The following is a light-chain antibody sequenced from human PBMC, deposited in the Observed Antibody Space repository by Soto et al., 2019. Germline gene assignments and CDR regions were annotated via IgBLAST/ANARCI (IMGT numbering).Light chain of an antibody. CDR3: QQSSNWPPIN. CDR2: DAS. Sequence: EIVFTHSPSTLSLSPGERATLSFMASQSVKTFLVWYQHRPGQAPRVLIYDASHRATGIPARFSGSGSGTDFTLTISSLEPEDAALYYCQQSSNWPPINFGQGTRLEIK. V-gene: IGKV3-11*01. J-gene: IGKJ5*01. CDR1: QSVKTF.